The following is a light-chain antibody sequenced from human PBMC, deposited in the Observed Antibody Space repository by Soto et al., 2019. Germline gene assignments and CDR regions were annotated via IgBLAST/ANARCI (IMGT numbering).Light chain of an antibody. J-gene: IGKJ1*01. CDR1: QTINTW. CDR3: QQYDTYPWT. CDR2: KAS. Sequence: DIQMTQSPSTLSASVGDRVTITCRASQTINTWLAWYQQKPGKAPKVLMYKASNLESGVPSRFSGSGSGTEFTLTISSLQPDDFATYYCQQYDTYPWTFGQGTKVEIK. V-gene: IGKV1-5*03.